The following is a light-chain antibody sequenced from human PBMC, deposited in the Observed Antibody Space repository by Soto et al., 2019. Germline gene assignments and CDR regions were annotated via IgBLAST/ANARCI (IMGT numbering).Light chain of an antibody. Sequence: DIQMTQSPSSLSASVGDRVTITCRASQSISSYLNWYQQKPGKAPKLLIYAASSLQSGVPSRFSGSGSGTDFTLTISSLQPEDFATYYCQQSYSTPRPFGQRTKVDVK. J-gene: IGKJ1*01. CDR3: QQSYSTPRP. CDR2: AAS. CDR1: QSISSY. V-gene: IGKV1-39*01.